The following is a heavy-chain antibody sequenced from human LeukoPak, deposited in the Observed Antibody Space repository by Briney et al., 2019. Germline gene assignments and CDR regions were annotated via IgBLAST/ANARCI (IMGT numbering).Heavy chain of an antibody. CDR1: GGTFSSYA. V-gene: IGHV1-69*04. CDR2: IIPIFGIA. D-gene: IGHD4-11*01. Sequence: RASVKVSCTASGGTFSSYAISWVRQAPGQGLEWMGRIIPIFGIANYAQKFQGRVTITADKSTSTAYMELSSLRSEDTAVYYCARDPTTVTTRGRYYYYYGMDVWGQGTTVTVSS. CDR3: ARDPTTVTTRGRYYYYYGMDV. J-gene: IGHJ6*02.